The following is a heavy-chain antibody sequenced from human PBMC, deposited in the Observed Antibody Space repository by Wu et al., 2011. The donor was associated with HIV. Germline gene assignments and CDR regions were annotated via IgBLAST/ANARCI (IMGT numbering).Heavy chain of an antibody. Sequence: EVRLVQSGAEVKKPGSTVKISCNVAGYTFTDFAIHWVQQAPGDGPEWMGLIDPEDGVRRYAEKLQGRVTITTDTSTDTVYMELSSLRSEDTALYYCATHSPREGTDWGQGTLVTVTS. J-gene: IGHJ4*02. CDR1: GYTFTDFA. CDR2: IDPEDGVR. D-gene: IGHD1-14*01. CDR3: ATHSPREGTD. V-gene: IGHV1-69-2*01.